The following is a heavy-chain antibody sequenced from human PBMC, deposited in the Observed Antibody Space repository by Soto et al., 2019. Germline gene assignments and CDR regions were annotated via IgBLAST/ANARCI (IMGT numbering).Heavy chain of an antibody. J-gene: IGHJ4*02. Sequence: RSLTCSVYGASFSGYYWSWIRQSPGKGLEWIGEIHHSGSTHYNPSLKSRLTFSIDESQSQFYMMLTSVTAADTALYFCARGHSTSGYDSWGQGSMVTVYS. CDR2: IHHSGST. D-gene: IGHD6-6*01. V-gene: IGHV4-34*01. CDR1: GASFSGYY. CDR3: ARGHSTSGYDS.